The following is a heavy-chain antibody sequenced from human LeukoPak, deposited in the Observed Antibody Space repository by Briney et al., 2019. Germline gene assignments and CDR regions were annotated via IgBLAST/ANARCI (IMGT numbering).Heavy chain of an antibody. V-gene: IGHV3-66*01. CDR3: ARGSEYFQH. J-gene: IGHJ1*01. Sequence: GGSLRLSCADSGFTVSSNSMSWVRQAPGKGLEWVSIIYSGGNTFRADSVKARFSISRDESRDTVYLQLNNLTAEDTAVYYCARGSEYFQHWGRGTLVTVSS. CDR2: IYSGGNT. CDR1: GFTVSSNS.